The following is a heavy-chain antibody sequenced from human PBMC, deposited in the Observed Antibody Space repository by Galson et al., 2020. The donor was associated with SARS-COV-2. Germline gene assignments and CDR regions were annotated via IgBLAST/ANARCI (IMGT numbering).Heavy chain of an antibody. J-gene: IGHJ6*02. V-gene: IGHV3-21*01. Sequence: TGGSLRLSCAASGFTFSSYSMNWVRQAPGKGLEWVSSISSSSSYIYYADSVKGRFTISRDNAKNSLYLQMNSLRAEDTAVYYCARDLSGRVVPAAIDDYYGMDVWGQGTTVTVSS. CDR2: ISSSSSYI. CDR1: GFTFSSYS. D-gene: IGHD2-2*01. CDR3: ARDLSGRVVPAAIDDYYGMDV.